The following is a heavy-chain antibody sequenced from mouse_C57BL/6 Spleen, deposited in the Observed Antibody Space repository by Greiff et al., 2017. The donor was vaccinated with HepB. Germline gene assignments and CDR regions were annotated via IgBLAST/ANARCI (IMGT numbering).Heavy chain of an antibody. V-gene: IGHV1-82*01. J-gene: IGHJ4*01. CDR2: IYPGDGDT. CDR1: GYAFSSSW. CDR3: ARAYYSNYGGYYYAMDY. Sequence: VQLVESGPELVKPGASVKISCKASGYAFSSSWMNWVKQRPGKGLEWIGRIYPGDGDTNYNGKFKGKATLTADKSSSTAYMQLSSLTSEDSAVYFCARAYYSNYGGYYYAMDYWGQGTSVTVSS. D-gene: IGHD2-5*01.